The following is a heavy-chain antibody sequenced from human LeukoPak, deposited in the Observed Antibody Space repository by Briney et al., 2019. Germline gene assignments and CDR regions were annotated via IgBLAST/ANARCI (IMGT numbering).Heavy chain of an antibody. CDR1: AFTVSNNY. CDR3: ARLLAAPNIKNY. D-gene: IGHD6-13*01. V-gene: IGHV3-53*01. Sequence: GGSLKLSCAVSAFTVSNNYMSWVRQAPGKGLEWVSLIYGIGSAYYADSVKGRFTISRDNSRNTLYLQMNSLRAEDTAVYYCARLLAAPNIKNYWGQGTLVTVSS. J-gene: IGHJ4*02. CDR2: IYGIGSA.